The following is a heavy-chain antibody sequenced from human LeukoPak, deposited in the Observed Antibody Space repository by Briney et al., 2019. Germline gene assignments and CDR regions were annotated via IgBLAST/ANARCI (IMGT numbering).Heavy chain of an antibody. CDR3: ASPSPSIAAAGGDAFDI. CDR1: GYTFTSYD. V-gene: IGHV1-8*01. J-gene: IGHJ3*02. D-gene: IGHD6-13*01. Sequence: VASVKVSCKASGYTFTSYDINWVRQATGQGLEWMGWMNPNSGNTGYAQKFQGRVTMTRNTSISTAYMELSSLRSEDTAVYYCASPSPSIAAAGGDAFDIWGQGTMVTVSS. CDR2: MNPNSGNT.